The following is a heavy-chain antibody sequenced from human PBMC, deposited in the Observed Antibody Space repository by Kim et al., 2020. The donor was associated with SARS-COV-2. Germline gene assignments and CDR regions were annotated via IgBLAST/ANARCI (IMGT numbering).Heavy chain of an antibody. J-gene: IGHJ4*02. V-gene: IGHV3-9*01. CDR1: GFTFDDYA. CDR2: ISWNSGSI. Sequence: GGSLRLSCAASGFTFDDYAMHWVRQAPGKGLEWVSGISWNSGSIGYADSVKGRFTISRDNAKNSLYLQMNSLRAEDTALYYCAKAGLEQQPLDYWGQGTLVTVSS. CDR3: AKAGLEQQPLDY. D-gene: IGHD6-13*01.